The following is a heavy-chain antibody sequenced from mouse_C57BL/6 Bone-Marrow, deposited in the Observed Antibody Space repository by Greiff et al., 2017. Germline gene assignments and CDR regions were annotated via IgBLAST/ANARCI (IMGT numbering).Heavy chain of an antibody. D-gene: IGHD2-4*01. Sequence: QVQLKQSGAELVMPGASVKLSCKASGYTFTSYWMHWVKQRPGQGLEWIGEIDPSDSCTIYNQQFKGKSTLTVDKSSNTAYMQLRSLTSADAAVYYCAITGYYDYFYAMDDWGQGTSVTVSS. CDR3: AITGYYDYFYAMDD. CDR2: IDPSDSCT. J-gene: IGHJ4*01. CDR1: GYTFTSYW. V-gene: IGHV1-69*01.